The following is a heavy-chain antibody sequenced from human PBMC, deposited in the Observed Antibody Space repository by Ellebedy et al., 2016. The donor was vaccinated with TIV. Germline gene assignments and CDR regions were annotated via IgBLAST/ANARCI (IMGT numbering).Heavy chain of an antibody. V-gene: IGHV3-11*01. J-gene: IGHJ4*02. CDR1: GFTFSDYY. Sequence: GGSLRLXXVASGFTFSDYYMSWIRQAPGKGLEWISYITSSGSSMHYADSVRDRFTISRDNAKNSLYLQMNSLRDDDAAVYYCARDRFSVAGTNFDYWGQGTVVTVSS. CDR2: ITSSGSSM. D-gene: IGHD6-19*01. CDR3: ARDRFSVAGTNFDY.